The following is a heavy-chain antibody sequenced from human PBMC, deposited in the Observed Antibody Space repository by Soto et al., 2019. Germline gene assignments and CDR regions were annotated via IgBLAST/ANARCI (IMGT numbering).Heavy chain of an antibody. Sequence: GESLKISCKGSGYSCTSYWIGWVRQMPGKGLEWMGIIYPGDSDTRYSPSFQGQVTISADKSISTAYLQWSSLKASDTAMYYCARLPSYSSSRYSPSDYYYGMAVWGHGTTVTVS. CDR3: ARLPSYSSSRYSPSDYYYGMAV. J-gene: IGHJ6*02. D-gene: IGHD6-13*01. V-gene: IGHV5-51*01. CDR1: GYSCTSYW. CDR2: IYPGDSDT.